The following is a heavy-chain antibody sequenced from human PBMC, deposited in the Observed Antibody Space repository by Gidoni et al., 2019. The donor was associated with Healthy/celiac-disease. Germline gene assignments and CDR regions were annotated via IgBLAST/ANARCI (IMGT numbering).Heavy chain of an antibody. J-gene: IGHJ6*02. D-gene: IGHD1-26*01. CDR2: INHSGST. CDR1: GGSFSGYY. CDR3: ARGRSPGYYYYGMDV. Sequence: QVQLQQWGAGLLKPSETLSLTCAVYGGSFSGYYWSWIRQPPGKGLEWIGEINHSGSTNYNPSLKSRVTISVDTSKNQFSLKLSSVTAADTAVYYCARGRSPGYYYYGMDVWGQGTTVTVSS. V-gene: IGHV4-34*01.